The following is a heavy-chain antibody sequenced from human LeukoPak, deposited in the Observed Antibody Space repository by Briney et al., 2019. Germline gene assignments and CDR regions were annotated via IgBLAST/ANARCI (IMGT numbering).Heavy chain of an antibody. Sequence: ASVKVSCKASGYSFTGYYMHWVRQAPGHGLEWMGWINSNSGGTNYAEKFQGRVTMTRDTSISTAYMELSRLRSDGTAVYYCARDVQDLDYWGQGTLVTVSS. V-gene: IGHV1-2*02. CDR1: GYSFTGYY. CDR2: INSNSGGT. J-gene: IGHJ4*02. D-gene: IGHD3-10*02. CDR3: ARDVQDLDY.